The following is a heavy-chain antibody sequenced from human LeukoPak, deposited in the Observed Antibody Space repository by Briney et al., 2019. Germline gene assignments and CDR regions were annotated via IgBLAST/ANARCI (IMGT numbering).Heavy chain of an antibody. V-gene: IGHV4-4*07. J-gene: IGHJ5*02. Sequence: SETLSLTCTVSGGALSSYYWGWIRQPAGKGLEWIGRIYTSGSTNYNPSLKSRVTMSADTSKNQFSLKLSSVTAADTAVYYCARGIRIAVAGIWFDPWGQGTLVTVSS. D-gene: IGHD6-19*01. CDR3: ARGIRIAVAGIWFDP. CDR1: GGALSSYY. CDR2: IYTSGST.